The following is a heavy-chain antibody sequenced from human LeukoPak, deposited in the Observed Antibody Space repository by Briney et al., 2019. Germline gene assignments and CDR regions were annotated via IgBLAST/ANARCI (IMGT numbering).Heavy chain of an antibody. CDR1: GFTFSNAW. J-gene: IGHJ3*01. CDR3: GRLARRDAFDL. Sequence: GGSLRLSCAASGFTFSNAWMSWVRQAPGKGLEWVGRIRNKVNSYITDYAASVKGRFTISRDDSKNSLFLRLNSLQTDDTAIYYCGRLARRDAFDLWGQGTMVTVSS. CDR2: IRNKVNSYIT. V-gene: IGHV3-72*01.